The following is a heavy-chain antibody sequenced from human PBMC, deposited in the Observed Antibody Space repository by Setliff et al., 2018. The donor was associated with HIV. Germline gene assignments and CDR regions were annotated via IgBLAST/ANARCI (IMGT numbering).Heavy chain of an antibody. CDR3: ARDQWGSSGWYLNYYYYGMDV. CDR2: VYYSGIT. J-gene: IGHJ6*02. CDR1: GGSIIDSRYF. Sequence: PSETLSLTCTVSGGSIIDSRYFWGWIRQPPGKGLEWIGSVYYSGITYYSSSLKSRVTVSVDTSRIQFSLKLSSVTAADTAVYYCARDQWGSSGWYLNYYYYGMDVWGQGTTVTVSS. D-gene: IGHD6-19*01. V-gene: IGHV4-39*07.